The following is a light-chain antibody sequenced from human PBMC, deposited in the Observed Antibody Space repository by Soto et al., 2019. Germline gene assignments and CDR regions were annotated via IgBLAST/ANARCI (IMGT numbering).Light chain of an antibody. Sequence: QSALTQPPSASGSPGQSVTISCTGTSSDVGGYNYVSWYQQHPGKAPKLMIYGNTNRPSGVPDRFSASTSATSASLAITGLQAEDEGDYYCQSYDNRLSGYVFGTGTKLTVL. CDR1: SSDVGGYNY. CDR2: GNT. CDR3: QSYDNRLSGYV. V-gene: IGLV2-8*01. J-gene: IGLJ1*01.